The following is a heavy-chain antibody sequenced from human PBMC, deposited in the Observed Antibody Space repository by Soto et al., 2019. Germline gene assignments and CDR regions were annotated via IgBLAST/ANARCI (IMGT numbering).Heavy chain of an antibody. D-gene: IGHD3-10*01. Sequence: VQLLESGGGLVQPGGSLRLSCAASGFIFSSYAMSWVRQAPGEGLECVSGISGSGGNTYYADSVKGRFTISRDNSKNTLYLQMNSLRAEDTAIYYCAGRDYGSGSCFDFWGQGTLVTISS. CDR2: ISGSGGNT. J-gene: IGHJ4*02. V-gene: IGHV3-23*01. CDR1: GFIFSSYA. CDR3: AGRDYGSGSCFDF.